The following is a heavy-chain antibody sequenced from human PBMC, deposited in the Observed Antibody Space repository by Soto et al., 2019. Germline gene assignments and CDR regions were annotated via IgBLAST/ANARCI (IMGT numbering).Heavy chain of an antibody. CDR1: GFTFSSYG. J-gene: IGHJ4*02. V-gene: IGHV3-30*18. CDR2: ISYDGSNK. D-gene: IGHD3-3*01. Sequence: GGSLRLSCAASGFTFSSYGMHWVRQAPGKGLEWVAVISYDGSNKYYADSVKGRFTISRDNSKNTLYLQMNSLRAEDTAVYYCAKDEGPIYDFWSGRYYFDYWGQGTLVTVSS. CDR3: AKDEGPIYDFWSGRYYFDY.